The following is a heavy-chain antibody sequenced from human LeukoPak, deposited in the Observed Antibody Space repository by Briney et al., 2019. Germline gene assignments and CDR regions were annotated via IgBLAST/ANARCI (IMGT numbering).Heavy chain of an antibody. CDR1: GYTFTSYY. J-gene: IGHJ5*02. CDR2: TNPSGGST. D-gene: IGHD6-13*01. CDR3: ARYPGIAAAGKGNWFDP. Sequence: ASVKVSCKASGYTFTSYYMHWVRQAPGQGLEWMGITNPSGGSTSYAQKFQGRVTMTRDMSTSTVYMELSSLRSEDTAVYYCARYPGIAAAGKGNWFDPWGQGTLVTVSS. V-gene: IGHV1-46*01.